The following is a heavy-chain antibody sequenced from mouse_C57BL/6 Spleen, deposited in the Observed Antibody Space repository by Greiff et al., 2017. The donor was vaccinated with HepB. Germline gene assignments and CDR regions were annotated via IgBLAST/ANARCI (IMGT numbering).Heavy chain of an antibody. J-gene: IGHJ4*01. CDR2: INYDGSST. CDR1: GFTFSDYY. V-gene: IGHV5-16*01. CDR3: AREGNYYGSSYFAMDY. D-gene: IGHD1-1*01. Sequence: EVHLVESEAGLVQPGSSMKLSCTASGFTFSDYYMAWVRQVPEKGLEWVANINYDGSSTSNLDSLKSRFIISRDNAKNILYLHMSSLKSEDTATYYCAREGNYYGSSYFAMDYWGQGTSVTVSS.